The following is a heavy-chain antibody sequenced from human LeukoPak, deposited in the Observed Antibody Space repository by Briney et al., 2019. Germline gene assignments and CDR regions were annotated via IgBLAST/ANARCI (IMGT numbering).Heavy chain of an antibody. CDR1: GFTFSIYA. J-gene: IGHJ4*02. V-gene: IGHV3-30*04. Sequence: GRSLRLSCAASGFTFSIYAMHWVRQAPGKGLEWVAFISYDGSDKYYAGSVKGRFTISRDSSKNTLYLQMNSLRPEDTAMYYCATSSGPEYWGQGTLVTVSS. CDR3: ATSSGPEY. CDR2: ISYDGSDK. D-gene: IGHD3-22*01.